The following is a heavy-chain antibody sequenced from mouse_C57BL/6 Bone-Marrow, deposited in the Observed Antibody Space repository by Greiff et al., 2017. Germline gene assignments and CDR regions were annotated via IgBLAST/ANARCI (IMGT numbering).Heavy chain of an antibody. CDR2: IDPSDSET. J-gene: IGHJ3*01. CDR3: ARVELGRDWFAY. Sequence: QVQLQQPGAELVRPGSSVKLSCKASGYTFTSYWMHWVKQRPIQGLEWIGNIDPSDSETHYNQKFKDKATLTVDKSSSTAYMQLSSLTSEDSAVYYCARVELGRDWFAYWGQGTLVTVSA. CDR1: GYTFTSYW. V-gene: IGHV1-52*01. D-gene: IGHD4-1*01.